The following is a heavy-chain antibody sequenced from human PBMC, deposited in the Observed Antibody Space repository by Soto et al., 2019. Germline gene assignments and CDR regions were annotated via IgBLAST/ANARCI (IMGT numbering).Heavy chain of an antibody. CDR3: ARKQDAYYYYYGMDV. CDR2: ISAYNGNT. Sequence: QVQLVQSGAEVKKPGASVKVSCKASGYTFTSYGISWVRQAPGQGLEWMGWISAYNGNTNYAQKLQGRVTMTTDTTTSTGYMELWSLRPDDTAVYYCARKQDAYYYYYGMDVWGQGSTVTVSS. CDR1: GYTFTSYG. D-gene: IGHD2-15*01. J-gene: IGHJ6*02. V-gene: IGHV1-18*01.